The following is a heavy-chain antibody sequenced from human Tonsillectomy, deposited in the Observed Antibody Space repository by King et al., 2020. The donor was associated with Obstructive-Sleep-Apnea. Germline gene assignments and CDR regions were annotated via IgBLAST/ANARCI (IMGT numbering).Heavy chain of an antibody. J-gene: IGHJ6*02. V-gene: IGHV1-2*02. D-gene: IGHD3-9*01. CDR2: INPNSGGT. Sequence: QLVQSGAEMKKPGASVKVSCETSRYTFSGYYIHWVRQAPGQGLEWMGWINPNSGGTKYAQKFQARVTMTRDTSISTASMELSRLRSDDTAVYYCARDPTYDNLTGYRPTDGMDVWGQGTTVTVS. CDR3: ARDPTYDNLTGYRPTDGMDV. CDR1: RYTFSGYY.